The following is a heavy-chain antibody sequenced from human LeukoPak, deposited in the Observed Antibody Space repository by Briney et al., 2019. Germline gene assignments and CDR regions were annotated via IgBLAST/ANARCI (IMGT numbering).Heavy chain of an antibody. J-gene: IGHJ3*02. V-gene: IGHV4-59*08. CDR1: GRSISSYY. CDR2: FYYSGST. D-gene: IGHD3-22*01. Sequence: KPSETLSLTCTVSGRSISSYYWSWIRQPPGKGLEWIGYFYYSGSTNYNPHLKSRVTISVDTSKNQFPLKLSSVTAADTAVYYCARLTYYYDSSGYPPAFDIWGQGTMVTVSS. CDR3: ARLTYYYDSSGYPPAFDI.